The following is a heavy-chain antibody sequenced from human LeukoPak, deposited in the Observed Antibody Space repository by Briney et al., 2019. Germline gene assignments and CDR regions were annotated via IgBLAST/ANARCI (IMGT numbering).Heavy chain of an antibody. V-gene: IGHV3-74*01. CDR3: AKDLLVAGTADY. D-gene: IGHD6-19*01. J-gene: IGHJ4*02. Sequence: GGSLRLSCAASGFTFSSYWMHWVRQAPGKGLVWVSRINSDGRSTSYADSVKGRFTISRDNAKNTLYLQMNSLRAEDTAIYYCAKDLLVAGTADYWGQGTLVTVSS. CDR2: INSDGRST. CDR1: GFTFSSYW.